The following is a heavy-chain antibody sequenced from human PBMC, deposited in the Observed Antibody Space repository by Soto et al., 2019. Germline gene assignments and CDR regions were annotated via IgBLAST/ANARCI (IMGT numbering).Heavy chain of an antibody. V-gene: IGHV1-69*04. D-gene: IGHD2-2*01. CDR1: GGTFSSYT. Sequence: SVKVSCKASGGTFSSYTISWVRQAPGQGLEWMGRIIPILGIANYAQKFQGRVTITADKSTSTAYMELSSLRSEDTAVYYCARDLPRYCSSTSCYAPDDAFDIWGQGTMVTVSS. CDR3: ARDLPRYCSSTSCYAPDDAFDI. CDR2: IIPILGIA. J-gene: IGHJ3*02.